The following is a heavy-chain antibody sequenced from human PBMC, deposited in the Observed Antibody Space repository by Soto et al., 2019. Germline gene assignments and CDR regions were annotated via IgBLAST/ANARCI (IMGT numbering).Heavy chain of an antibody. D-gene: IGHD6-13*01. J-gene: IGHJ3*02. Sequence: SETLSLICAVSGGSISSGGYSWSWIRQPPGKGLEWIGYIYHSGSTYYNPSLKSRVTISVDRSKNQFSLKLSSVTAADTAVYYCARSIAAAAPAFDIWGQGTMVTVS. CDR2: IYHSGST. V-gene: IGHV4-30-2*01. CDR1: GGSISSGGYS. CDR3: ARSIAAAAPAFDI.